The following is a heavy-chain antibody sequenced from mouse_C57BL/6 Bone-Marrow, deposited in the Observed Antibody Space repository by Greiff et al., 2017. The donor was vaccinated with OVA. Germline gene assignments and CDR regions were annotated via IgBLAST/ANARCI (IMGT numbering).Heavy chain of an antibody. CDR2: ISSGGSYT. D-gene: IGHD2-12*01. CDR1: GFTFSSYG. V-gene: IGHV5-6*01. Sequence: EVHLVESGGDLVKPGGSLKLSCAASGFTFSSYGMSWVRQTPDKRLEWVATISSGGSYTYYPDSVQGRFTISRDNAKNTLYLQMSSLKSEDTAMYYCARRSYYTIAYWGQGTLVTVSA. J-gene: IGHJ3*01. CDR3: ARRSYYTIAY.